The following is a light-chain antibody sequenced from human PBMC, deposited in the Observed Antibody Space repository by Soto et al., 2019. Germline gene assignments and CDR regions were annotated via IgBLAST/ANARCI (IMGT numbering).Light chain of an antibody. CDR1: QTISTN. V-gene: IGKV3-15*01. CDR3: QHYNNWPPGAT. J-gene: IGKJ2*01. CDR2: GAF. Sequence: EVVMTQSPATLSVSPGEGVTLSCRASQTISTNLAWYQQKSGQAPRLLIYGAFTRATGVPARFSGSGSGTEFSLTIHSLQSEDFAVYYCQHYNNWPPGATFGQGTKLEIK.